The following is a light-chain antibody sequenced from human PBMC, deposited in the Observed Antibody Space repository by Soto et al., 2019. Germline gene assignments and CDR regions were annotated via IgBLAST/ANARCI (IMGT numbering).Light chain of an antibody. CDR3: SSYTSSSTRL. Sequence: QSALTQPASVSGSPGQSITISCTGTSSDVGGYNYVSWYQQHPGKAPKLLIYDVSYRPSGVSDRFSGSKSGNTASLTISGLQAEDEADYYCSSYTSSSTRLFGGGTKVTVL. J-gene: IGLJ2*01. CDR1: SSDVGGYNY. CDR2: DVS. V-gene: IGLV2-14*01.